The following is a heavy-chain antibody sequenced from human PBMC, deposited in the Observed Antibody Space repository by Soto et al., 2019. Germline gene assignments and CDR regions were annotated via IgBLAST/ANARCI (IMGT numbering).Heavy chain of an antibody. J-gene: IGHJ4*02. CDR3: ARDQDRAGGTADY. CDR2: ITNDGSTT. V-gene: IGHV3-74*01. Sequence: EVPLVESGGGLVQPGGSLRLSCVASGFTLRNYWMHWFRQAPGKGLVWVSRITNDGSTTYYADSVKGRFTISRDNAKNTLYLQVNSLRVEDTAVYYCARDQDRAGGTADYWGQGTLVTVS. CDR1: GFTLRNYW. D-gene: IGHD1-26*01.